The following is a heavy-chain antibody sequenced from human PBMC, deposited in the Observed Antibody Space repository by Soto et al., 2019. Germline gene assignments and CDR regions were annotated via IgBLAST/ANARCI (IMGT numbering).Heavy chain of an antibody. CDR1: GGSFSGYY. CDR3: ARRYSSSLDF. V-gene: IGHV4-59*08. J-gene: IGHJ4*02. CDR2: IFYSGST. Sequence: SETLSLTCAVYGGSFSGYYWSWIRQPPGKGLEWIGYIFYSGSTNYNPSLKSRVTISVDTSKNQFSLKLSSVTAADTAVYYCARRYSSSLDFWGQGTLVTVSS. D-gene: IGHD6-13*01.